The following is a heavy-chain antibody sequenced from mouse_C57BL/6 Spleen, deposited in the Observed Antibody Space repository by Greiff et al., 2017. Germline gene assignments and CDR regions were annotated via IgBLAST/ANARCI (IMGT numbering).Heavy chain of an antibody. V-gene: IGHV8-12*01. CDR2: IYWDDDK. Sequence: QVTLKVCGPGILQSSQTLRLTCSFSGFSLSTSGLGVSWIRQPSGKGLEWLAHIYWDDDKRYNPSLKSRLTISKDTSRNQVFLKITSVDTADTATYYCARVYDGYPYYAMDYWGQGCSVTVAA. D-gene: IGHD2-3*01. CDR1: GFSLSTSGLG. J-gene: IGHJ4*01. CDR3: ARVYDGYPYYAMDY.